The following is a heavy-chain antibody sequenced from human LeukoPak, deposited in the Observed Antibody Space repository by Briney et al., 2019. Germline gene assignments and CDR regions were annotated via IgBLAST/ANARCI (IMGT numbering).Heavy chain of an antibody. D-gene: IGHD2-8*01. J-gene: IGHJ6*03. Sequence: ASVKVTCKASGYTFTGYYIHWLRQAPGQGLEWMGYFNPNSGGTNYAPNFQGRVTMTSDTSISTAYMELTRLSSDDTALYYCARVMYCTNGVCYTRVTGGYYMDVWGKGTTVTVSS. CDR3: ARVMYCTNGVCYTRVTGGYYMDV. V-gene: IGHV1-2*02. CDR1: GYTFTGYY. CDR2: FNPNSGGT.